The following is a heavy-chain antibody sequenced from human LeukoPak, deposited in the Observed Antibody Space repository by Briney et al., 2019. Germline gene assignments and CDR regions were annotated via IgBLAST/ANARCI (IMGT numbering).Heavy chain of an antibody. CDR2: ISGSGGST. V-gene: IGHV3-23*01. CDR3: AKDRWELPN. Sequence: PGGSLRLSGAASGFTFRSYRMSWVGQAQGKGLEWVSAISGSGGSTYYADSVKGRFTISRDNSKNTLYLQMNSLRAGDTAVYYCAKDRWELPNWGQGTLVTVSS. J-gene: IGHJ4*02. CDR1: GFTFRSYR. D-gene: IGHD1-26*01.